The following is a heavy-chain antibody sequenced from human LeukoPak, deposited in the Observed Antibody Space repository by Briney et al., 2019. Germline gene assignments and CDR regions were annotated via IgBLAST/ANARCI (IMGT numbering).Heavy chain of an antibody. J-gene: IGHJ4*02. Sequence: GGSLRLSCAASGFTFSNAWMSWVRQAPGKGLEWVGRIKCKTDGGTTDFAAPVEGRFTISRDDSKNTLHLQVNNLRTEDTAVYYCTTDHYGGSTAGFDYWGQGTLVTVSS. V-gene: IGHV3-15*01. CDR2: IKCKTDGGTT. D-gene: IGHD4-23*01. CDR3: TTDHYGGSTAGFDY. CDR1: GFTFSNAW.